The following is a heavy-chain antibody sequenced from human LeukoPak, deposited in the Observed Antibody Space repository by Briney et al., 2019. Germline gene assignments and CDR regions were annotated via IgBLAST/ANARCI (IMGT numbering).Heavy chain of an antibody. D-gene: IGHD3-3*01. CDR3: ATHVLRFLEWFYFDY. CDR2: ICSGGST. CDR1: GFTVSSNY. V-gene: IGHV3-53*01. J-gene: IGHJ4*02. Sequence: GGSLRLSCAASGFTVSSNYMSWVRQAPGKGLEWVSVICSGGSTYYADSVKGRFTISRDNSKNTLYLQMNSLRAEDTAVYYCATHVLRFLEWFYFDYWGQGTLVTVSS.